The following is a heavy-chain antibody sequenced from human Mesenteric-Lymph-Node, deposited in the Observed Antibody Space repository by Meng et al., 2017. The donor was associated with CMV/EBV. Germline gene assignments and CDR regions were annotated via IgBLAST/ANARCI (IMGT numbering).Heavy chain of an antibody. D-gene: IGHD5-24*01. J-gene: IGHJ3*02. V-gene: IGHV4-39*07. CDR1: GGSISNSKNY. CDR2: IYHSGST. Sequence: SETLSLTCTVSGGSISNSKNYWGWIRQPPGKGLEWIGSIYHSGSTYYNVSLKSRVTISLDTSKNHLSLKLSSVTAADTAVYYCARVRGTSDLIYNPYVYDVFDIWGRGTMVTVSS. CDR3: ARVRGTSDLIYNPYVYDVFDI.